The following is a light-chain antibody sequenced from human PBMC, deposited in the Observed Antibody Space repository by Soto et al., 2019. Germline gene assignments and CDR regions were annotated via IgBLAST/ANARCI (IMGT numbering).Light chain of an antibody. V-gene: IGLV6-57*01. CDR1: SGSIASNY. CDR3: QSYDSSINWV. Sequence: NFMLTQPHSVSESPGKTVTISCTRSSGSIASNYVQWYQQRPGSSPTTVIQEDNQRPSGVPDRFSGSIDSSSNSASLTISGLKTEDEADYYCQSYDSSINWVFGGGTQLTVL. J-gene: IGLJ3*02. CDR2: EDN.